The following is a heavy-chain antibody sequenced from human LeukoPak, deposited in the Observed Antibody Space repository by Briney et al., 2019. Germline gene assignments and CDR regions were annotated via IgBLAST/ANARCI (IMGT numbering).Heavy chain of an antibody. D-gene: IGHD3-3*01. CDR1: GFTFSNAW. J-gene: IGHJ4*02. Sequence: GGSLRLSCAASGFTFSNAWMSWVRQAPGKGLEWVGRIKSKTDGGTTDYAAPVKGRFTISSDDSKNTLYLQMNSLKTEDTAVYYCTTDVGTIFGVDGCWGQGTLVTVSS. CDR3: TTDVGTIFGVDGC. V-gene: IGHV3-15*01. CDR2: IKSKTDGGTT.